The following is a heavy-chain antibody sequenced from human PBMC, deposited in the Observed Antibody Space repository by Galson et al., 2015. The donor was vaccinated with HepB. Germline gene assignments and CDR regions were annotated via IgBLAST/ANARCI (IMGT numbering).Heavy chain of an antibody. Sequence: SLRLSCAASGFTFSSYAMHWVRQAPGKGLEYVSAINSNGGSTYYADSVKGRFTISRDNSKNTLYLQVSSLRAEDTAVYYCVKDHLFGSIVGDHFDYWGQGTLVTVSS. V-gene: IGHV3-64D*06. CDR1: GFTFSSYA. J-gene: IGHJ4*02. D-gene: IGHD1-26*01. CDR2: INSNGGST. CDR3: VKDHLFGSIVGDHFDY.